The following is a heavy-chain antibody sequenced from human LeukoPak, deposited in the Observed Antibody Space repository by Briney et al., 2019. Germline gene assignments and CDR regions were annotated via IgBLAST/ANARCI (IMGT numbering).Heavy chain of an antibody. V-gene: IGHV1-8*01. J-gene: IGHJ4*02. CDR3: ARGVIAARLTNTH. D-gene: IGHD6-6*01. CDR1: GYTFTSYD. Sequence: ASVKVSCKASGYTFTSYDINWVRQATGQGLEWMGWMNPNSGNTGYAQKFQGRVTMTRNTSISTAYMELSSLRSEDTPVYYCARGVIAARLTNTHWGQGTLVTVSS. CDR2: MNPNSGNT.